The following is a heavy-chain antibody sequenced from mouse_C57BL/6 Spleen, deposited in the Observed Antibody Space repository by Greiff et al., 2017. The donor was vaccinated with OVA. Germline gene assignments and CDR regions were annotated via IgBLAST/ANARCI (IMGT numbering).Heavy chain of an antibody. Sequence: EVQLQESGGGLVQPGGSLSLSCAASGFTFTDYYMSWVRQPPGKALEWLGFIRNKANGYTTEYSASVKGRFTISRDNSQSILYLQMNALRAEDSATYYCARYDDYDRDWYFDVWGTGTTVTVSS. J-gene: IGHJ1*03. V-gene: IGHV7-3*01. CDR3: ARYDDYDRDWYFDV. CDR2: IRNKANGYTT. CDR1: GFTFTDYY. D-gene: IGHD2-4*01.